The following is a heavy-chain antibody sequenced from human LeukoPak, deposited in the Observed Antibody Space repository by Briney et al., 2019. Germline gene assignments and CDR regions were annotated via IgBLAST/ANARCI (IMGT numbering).Heavy chain of an antibody. V-gene: IGHV1-8*01. CDR1: GCPFTCYN. Sequence: ASVKVSCKASGCPFTCYNVNWVRQATGQGLEWMGWMNTNSGNTGYSQNFQGRVTMTRDTSISTAYMELSSLMSEDTAVYYCARGLPKAVFGMVIEDWGQGTLVTVSS. D-gene: IGHD3-3*01. CDR3: ARGLPKAVFGMVIED. J-gene: IGHJ1*01. CDR2: MNTNSGNT.